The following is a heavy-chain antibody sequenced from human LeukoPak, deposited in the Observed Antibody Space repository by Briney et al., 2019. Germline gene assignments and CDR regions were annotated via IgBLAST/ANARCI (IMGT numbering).Heavy chain of an antibody. V-gene: IGHV3-23*01. J-gene: IGHJ4*02. CDR3: AKDGYNYDSSGHFDY. D-gene: IGHD3-22*01. CDR1: GFSLFA. Sequence: GGSLRLSCAASGFSLFAMHWVRQAPGKGLEWVSAISGSGGATYHADADSVEGRFTISRDNSKNALYLEINNLRAEDTAVYYCAKDGYNYDSSGHFDYWGQGTLVTVSS. CDR2: ISGSGGAT.